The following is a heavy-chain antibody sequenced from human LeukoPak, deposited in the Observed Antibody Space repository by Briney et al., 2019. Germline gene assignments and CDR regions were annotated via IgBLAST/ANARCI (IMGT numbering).Heavy chain of an antibody. D-gene: IGHD6-13*01. J-gene: IGHJ4*02. CDR2: IYYSGST. Sequence: SETLSLTCTVSGGSISSYYWSWTRQPPGKGLEWIGYIYYSGSTNYNPSLKSRVTISVDTSKNQFSLKLSSVTAADTAVYYCARGPYSSSWPPLYYFDYWGQGTLVTVSS. CDR1: GGSISSYY. V-gene: IGHV4-59*01. CDR3: ARGPYSSSWPPLYYFDY.